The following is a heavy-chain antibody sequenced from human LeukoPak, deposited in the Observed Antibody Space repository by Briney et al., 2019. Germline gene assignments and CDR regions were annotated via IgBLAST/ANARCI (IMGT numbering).Heavy chain of an antibody. Sequence: WGSLRLSCAASGFTFSDYYMSWIRQAPGKGLEWVSYISSSGSTIYYADSVKGRFTISRDNAKNLVYLQMNSLRAEDTAVYHCARFGYVAAVDVWGQGTPVTVSS. D-gene: IGHD2-15*01. CDR2: ISSSGSTI. V-gene: IGHV3-11*04. CDR3: ARFGYVAAVDV. J-gene: IGHJ4*02. CDR1: GFTFSDYY.